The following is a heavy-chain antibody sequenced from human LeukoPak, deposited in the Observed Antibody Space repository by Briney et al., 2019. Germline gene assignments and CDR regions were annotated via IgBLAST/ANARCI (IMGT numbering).Heavy chain of an antibody. CDR1: GLSFSSAW. D-gene: IGHD3-10*01. V-gene: IGHV3-15*01. CDR2: IKSKTDGETT. CDR3: TAPPSFYYGSGRYGY. Sequence: GVSLRLSCAASGLSFSSAWMSWVRQAPGRGLEWVGRIKSKTDGETTDYAAPVKGRFTIARADSKNTLFLEMSSLKTEDTAVYYCTAPPSFYYGSGRYGYWGQGTLVTV. J-gene: IGHJ4*02.